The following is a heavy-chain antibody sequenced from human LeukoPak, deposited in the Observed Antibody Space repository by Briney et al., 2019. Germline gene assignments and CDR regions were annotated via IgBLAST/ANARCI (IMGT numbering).Heavy chain of an antibody. CDR1: GGSISSYY. D-gene: IGHD3-3*01. CDR3: ARTYYDFWSGSRNIYYFDY. CDR2: IYYSGSA. V-gene: IGHV4-59*01. Sequence: SETLSLTCTVSGGSISSYYWSWIRQPPGKGLEWIGYIYYSGSANYNPSLKSRVTISVDTSKNQFSLKLSSVTAADTAVYYCARTYYDFWSGSRNIYYFDYWGQGTLVTVSS. J-gene: IGHJ4*01.